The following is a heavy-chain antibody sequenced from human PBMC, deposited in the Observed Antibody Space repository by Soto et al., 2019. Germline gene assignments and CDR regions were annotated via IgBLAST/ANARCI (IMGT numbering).Heavy chain of an antibody. J-gene: IGHJ5*02. V-gene: IGHV3-7*05. CDR3: ARRCSSTSCYAAADWFDP. CDR2: IKQDGSEK. CDR1: GFTFSSYW. D-gene: IGHD2-2*01. Sequence: GGSMRLSCAAAGFTFSSYWMSWVRQAPGKGLEWVANIKQDGSEKYYVDSVKGRFTISRDNAKNSLYLQMNSLRAEDTAVYYCARRCSSTSCYAAADWFDPWGQGTLVTVSS.